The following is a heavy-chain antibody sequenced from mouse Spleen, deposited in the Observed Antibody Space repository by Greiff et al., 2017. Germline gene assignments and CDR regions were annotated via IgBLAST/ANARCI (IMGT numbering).Heavy chain of an antibody. CDR3: ARSLGRDY. Sequence: EVQLQQSGPELVKPGASVKISCKASGYSFTGYYMNWVKQSPEKSLEWIGEINPSTGGTTYNQKFKAKATLTVDKSSSTAYMQLKSLTSEDSAVYYCARSLGRDYWGQGTTLTVSS. V-gene: IGHV1-42*01. CDR2: INPSTGGT. J-gene: IGHJ2*01. CDR1: GYSFTGYY. D-gene: IGHD4-1*01.